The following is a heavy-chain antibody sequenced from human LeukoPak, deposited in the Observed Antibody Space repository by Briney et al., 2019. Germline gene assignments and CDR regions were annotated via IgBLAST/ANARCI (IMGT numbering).Heavy chain of an antibody. J-gene: IGHJ1*01. CDR1: GVSISSYY. D-gene: IGHD3-3*01. CDR3: AIGGVVTQPGYFQL. CDR2: IYTSGST. Sequence: SETLSLTCTVSGVSISSYYWNWIRQPAGKGLEWIGRIYTSGSTNFNPSLKSRVTMSVDTSKNQFSLKLSSVTAADTAVYYWAIGGVVTQPGYFQLWGQGTLVTVSS. V-gene: IGHV4-4*07.